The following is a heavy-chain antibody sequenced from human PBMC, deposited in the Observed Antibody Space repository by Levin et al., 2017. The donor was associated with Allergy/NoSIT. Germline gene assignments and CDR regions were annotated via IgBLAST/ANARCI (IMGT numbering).Heavy chain of an antibody. J-gene: IGHJ3*02. V-gene: IGHV4-30-2*01. CDR3: ARDPPNTIFAFDI. CDR2: IYHSGST. Sequence: SDTLSLTCAVSGGSISSGGYSWSWIRQPPGKGLEWIGYIYHSGSTYYNPSLKSRVTISVDRSKNQFSLKLSSVTAADTAVYYCARDPPNTIFAFDIWGQGTMVTVSS. D-gene: IGHD3-3*01. CDR1: GGSISSGGYS.